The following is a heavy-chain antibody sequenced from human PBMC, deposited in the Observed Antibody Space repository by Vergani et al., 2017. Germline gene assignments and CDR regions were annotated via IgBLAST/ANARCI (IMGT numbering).Heavy chain of an antibody. D-gene: IGHD3-3*01. Sequence: EVEVVESGGGLVQPGGSLRLSCAASGFTFIMHAMSWVRQAPGKGLEWVSTLSASDRRTHYADSVKGRFTISRDNSKNTLYLQMNTLRAEDTAVYYCAKVAVVPAKLWAENYYFDYWGQGTLVTVSS. V-gene: IGHV3-23*04. CDR2: LSASDRRT. CDR1: GFTFIMHA. J-gene: IGHJ4*02. CDR3: AKVAVVPAKLWAENYYFDY.